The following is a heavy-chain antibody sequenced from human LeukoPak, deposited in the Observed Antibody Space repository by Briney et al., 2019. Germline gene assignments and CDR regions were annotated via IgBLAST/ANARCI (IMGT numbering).Heavy chain of an antibody. Sequence: ASVKVSCKASGYTFTSYGISWVRQAPGQGLEWMGWISAYNGNTNYAQKLQGRVTMTTDTSTGTAYMELRSLRSDDTAVYYCARVYCSSTSCYTSYYYYYYYMDVWAKGPRSPSP. CDR3: ARVYCSSTSCYTSYYYYYYYMDV. J-gene: IGHJ6*03. CDR1: GYTFTSYG. D-gene: IGHD2-2*02. V-gene: IGHV1-18*01. CDR2: ISAYNGNT.